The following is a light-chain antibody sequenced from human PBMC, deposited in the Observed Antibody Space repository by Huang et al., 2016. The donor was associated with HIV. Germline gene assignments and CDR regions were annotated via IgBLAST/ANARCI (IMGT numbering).Light chain of an antibody. CDR1: QSVREY. CDR3: QERDNWPRFS. J-gene: IGKJ3*01. CDR2: EAS. V-gene: IGKV3-11*01. Sequence: EIVLTQSPATLSLSPGERATLSCRASQSVREYLAWYQHKPGQAPRLLIYEASQRATGSPDRVSGRGFGTDFTLTISSLEPEDFAVYYCQERDNWPRFSFGPGTKVDIK.